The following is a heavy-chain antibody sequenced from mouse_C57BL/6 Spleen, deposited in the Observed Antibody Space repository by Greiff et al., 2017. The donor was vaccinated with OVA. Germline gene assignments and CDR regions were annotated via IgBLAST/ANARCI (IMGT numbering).Heavy chain of an antibody. D-gene: IGHD1-1*01. J-gene: IGHJ4*01. CDR2: IYPGSGST. CDR1: GYTFTSYW. V-gene: IGHV1-55*01. Sequence: QVQLQQPGAELVKPGASVKMSCKASGYTFTSYWITWVKQRPGQGLEWIGDIYPGSGSTNYNEKFKSKATLTVDTSSSTAYMQLSSLTSEDSAVYYCARELRGSYYAMDYWGQGTSVTVSS. CDR3: ARELRGSYYAMDY.